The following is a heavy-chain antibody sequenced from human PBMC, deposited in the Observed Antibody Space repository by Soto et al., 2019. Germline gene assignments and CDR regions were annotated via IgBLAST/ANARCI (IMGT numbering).Heavy chain of an antibody. J-gene: IGHJ4*02. V-gene: IGHV3-30-3*01. CDR3: ARGSQYYYDGSGPLDC. Sequence: XLFCAAFVFTFSTYTIDWVRQAPCKGLEWVALISYDGSNKYYADSVKGLFTISRDNSKNTLYLQMNSLRAGDTAVYFCARGSQYYYDGSGPLDCWGQGTLVPVSS. CDR2: ISYDGSNK. D-gene: IGHD3-22*01. CDR1: VFTFSTYT.